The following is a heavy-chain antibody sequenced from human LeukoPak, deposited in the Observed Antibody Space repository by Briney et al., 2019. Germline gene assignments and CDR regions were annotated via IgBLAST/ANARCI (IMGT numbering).Heavy chain of an antibody. Sequence: GGSLRLSCAASGFTFSSYGMHWVRQAPGKGLEWVAVISYDESNKYYADSVKGRFTISRDNSKNTLYLQMNSLRAEDTAVYYCAKDRKGSRYYDFWGGQGTLVTVSS. CDR2: ISYDESNK. CDR3: AKDRKGSRYYDFW. V-gene: IGHV3-30*18. J-gene: IGHJ4*02. CDR1: GFTFSSYG. D-gene: IGHD3-3*01.